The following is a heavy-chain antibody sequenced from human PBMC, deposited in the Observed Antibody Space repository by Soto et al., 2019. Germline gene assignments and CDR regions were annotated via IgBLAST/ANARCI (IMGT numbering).Heavy chain of an antibody. Sequence: PGGSLRLSCRASGSDFSTYSMNWVRQAPGQGLEWIAYVSLDSDGIQYADSVKGRFTISRDDAENSLYLQMDSLRDEDTATYYCARLYYDYVWGQGTTVTVYS. CDR3: ARLYYDYV. CDR2: VSLDSDGI. CDR1: GSDFSTYS. J-gene: IGHJ6*02. V-gene: IGHV3-48*02. D-gene: IGHD3-3*01.